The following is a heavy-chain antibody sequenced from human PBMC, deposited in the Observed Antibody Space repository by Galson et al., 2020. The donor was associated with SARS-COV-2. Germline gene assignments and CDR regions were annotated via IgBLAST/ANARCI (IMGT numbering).Heavy chain of an antibody. CDR3: ARGDMRNDYFDY. Sequence: ALHGESLKISCAASGFTSSSYWMHWVRQAPGKGLVWVSRIYSEGSSTSYADSVKGRFTISGDDAKNTLYLHMRSLRAEDTAVYYCARGDMRNDYFDYWGQGTLVTVSS. V-gene: IGHV3-74*01. D-gene: IGHD3-16*01. CDR1: GFTSSSYW. CDR2: IYSEGSST. J-gene: IGHJ4*02.